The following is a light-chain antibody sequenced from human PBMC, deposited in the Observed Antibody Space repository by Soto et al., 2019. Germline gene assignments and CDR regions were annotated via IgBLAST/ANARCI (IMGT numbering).Light chain of an antibody. J-gene: IGKJ2*01. CDR1: RDISSS. V-gene: IGKV1-27*01. CDR2: AAS. Sequence: DVQMTQSPSSLSASVGDRVTITCRASRDISSSLAWYQQKPGKVPKLLIYAASTLPAGVQSRFSGSGSGTFFTLTINSLQPEDVATYYCQKYNSAPHTFGRGTRLEIK. CDR3: QKYNSAPHT.